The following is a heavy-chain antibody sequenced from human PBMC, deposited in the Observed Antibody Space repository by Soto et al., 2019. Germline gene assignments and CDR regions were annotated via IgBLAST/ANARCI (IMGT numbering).Heavy chain of an antibody. CDR1: GFTVSGHY. CDR3: AAAIYGDWSFDY. V-gene: IGHV3-53*05. Sequence: PGGSLRLSCAASGFTVSGHYMSWVRQAPGKGLQWVSLLYSGGSTYYADSVTGRFTISRDSSKNTLYIQMDKLRVEDTAVYYCAAAIYGDWSFDYWGQGTLVTVSS. J-gene: IGHJ4*02. D-gene: IGHD2-21*02. CDR2: LYSGGST.